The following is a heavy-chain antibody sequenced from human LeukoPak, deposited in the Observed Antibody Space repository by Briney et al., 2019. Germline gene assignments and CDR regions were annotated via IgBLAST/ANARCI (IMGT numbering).Heavy chain of an antibody. J-gene: IGHJ4*02. CDR3: ARIAAAGIDY. Sequence: SDTLSLICAVYGGFFSVYYWSWTRHPPGEGLEWVGEINHSGSTNYNPSLKSRLTITVDTSKNQSSLKLSSVTAADTAVYYCARIAAAGIDYWGQGTLVTVSS. V-gene: IGHV4-34*01. CDR1: GGFFSVYY. D-gene: IGHD6-13*01. CDR2: INHSGST.